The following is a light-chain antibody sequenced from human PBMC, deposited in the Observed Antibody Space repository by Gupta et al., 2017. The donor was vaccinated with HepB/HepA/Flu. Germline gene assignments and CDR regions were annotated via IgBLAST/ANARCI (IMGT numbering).Light chain of an antibody. Sequence: SYVLTPPPAVSVAPGKTASITCGGDNIETKSVHWDQQKPGQAPVLVVYGDGDRPAGIPRRFSDYKSGDTATLTISRVEAGDEADYYCQVCDNGRVVFGGGTKRTVL. CDR2: GDG. CDR1: NIETKS. CDR3: QVCDNGRVV. J-gene: IGLJ2*01. V-gene: IGLV3-21*03.